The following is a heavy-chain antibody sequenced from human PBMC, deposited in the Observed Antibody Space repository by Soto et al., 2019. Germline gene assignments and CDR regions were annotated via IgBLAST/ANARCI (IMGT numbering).Heavy chain of an antibody. J-gene: IGHJ6*02. V-gene: IGHV3-30*04. Sequence: GGSLSLSSAASGFTLRSYAMHWVRQAPGKGLEWVAVISYEGSNKYYADSVKGRFTLTRDNAKKTVDLQMNSLRVDDTAIYYCARSPSYYGIDVWGQGTKVTVSS. CDR3: ARSPSYYGIDV. CDR1: GFTLRSYA. CDR2: ISYEGSNK.